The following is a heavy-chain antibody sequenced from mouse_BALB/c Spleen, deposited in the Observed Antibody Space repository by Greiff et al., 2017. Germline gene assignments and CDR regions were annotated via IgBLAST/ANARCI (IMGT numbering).Heavy chain of an antibody. CDR3: ARPLSYYAMDY. Sequence: EVKLVESGGGLVKPGGSLKLSCAASGFTFSSYAMSWVRQTPEKRLEWVASISSGGSTYYPDSVKGRFTISRDNARNILYLQMSSLRSEDTAMYYCARPLSYYAMDYWGQGTSVTVSS. CDR2: ISSGGST. D-gene: IGHD6-1*01. CDR1: GFTFSSYA. V-gene: IGHV5-6-5*01. J-gene: IGHJ4*01.